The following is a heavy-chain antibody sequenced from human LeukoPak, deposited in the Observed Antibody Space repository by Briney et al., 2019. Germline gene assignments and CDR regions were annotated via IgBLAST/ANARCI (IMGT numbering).Heavy chain of an antibody. Sequence: PGESLKISCKGSGYSFTSYWIGWVRQMPGKGLEWMGIIYPGDSDTRYSPSFQGQVTISADKSISTAYLQWSSLKASDTAMYYCARHVTPGGYSYGGDFDYWGQGTLVTVSS. CDR3: ARHVTPGGYSYGGDFDY. D-gene: IGHD5-18*01. CDR1: GYSFTSYW. CDR2: IYPGDSDT. J-gene: IGHJ4*02. V-gene: IGHV5-51*01.